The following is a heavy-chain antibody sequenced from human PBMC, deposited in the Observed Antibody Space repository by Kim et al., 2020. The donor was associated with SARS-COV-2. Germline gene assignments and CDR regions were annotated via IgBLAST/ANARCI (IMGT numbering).Heavy chain of an antibody. CDR2: ISYDGSNK. CDR1: GFTFSSYG. V-gene: IGHV3-30*18. D-gene: IGHD5-12*01. J-gene: IGHJ4*02. CDR3: AKDLPYSGYDRPVDY. Sequence: GGSLRLSCAASGFTFSSYGMHWVRQAPGKGLEWVAVISYDGSNKYYADSVKGRFTISRDNSKNTLYLQMNSLRAEDTAVYYCAKDLPYSGYDRPVDYWGQGTLVTVSS.